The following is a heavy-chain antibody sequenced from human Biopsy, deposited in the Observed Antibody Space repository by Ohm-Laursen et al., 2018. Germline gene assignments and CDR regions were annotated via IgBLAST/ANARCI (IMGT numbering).Heavy chain of an antibody. J-gene: IGHJ4*02. CDR2: IYYSGST. V-gene: IGHV4-59*08. Sequence: TLSLTCTVSGGSISRYYWSWIRQPPGKGLEWIGYIYYSGSTNYNPSLKSRVTISVDTSKNQFSLRLSSVTAADTAVYYCAGHPTHRIQQIDYWGQGTLVTVSS. D-gene: IGHD5-18*01. CDR1: GGSISRYY. CDR3: AGHPTHRIQQIDY.